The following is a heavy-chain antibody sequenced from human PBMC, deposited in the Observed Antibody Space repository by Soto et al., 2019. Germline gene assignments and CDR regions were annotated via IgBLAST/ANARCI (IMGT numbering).Heavy chain of an antibody. V-gene: IGHV3-23*01. CDR3: AKGPEYDILTGCDY. D-gene: IGHD3-9*01. J-gene: IGHJ4*02. CDR1: GFTFSLSA. Sequence: EVQLLESGGGFVQPGESLRLSCAASGFTFSLSAMSWGRQAPGRGLEWVSSISGGGGSTEYADSVKGRFTISRDNSKDTVHLQMNSLRAEDTAVYYCAKGPEYDILTGCDYWGQGALVTVSS. CDR2: ISGGGGST.